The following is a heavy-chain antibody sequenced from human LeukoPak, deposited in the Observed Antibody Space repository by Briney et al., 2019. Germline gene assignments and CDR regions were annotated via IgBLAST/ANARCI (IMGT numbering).Heavy chain of an antibody. D-gene: IGHD4-23*01. CDR1: GFTFSSYS. J-gene: IGHJ5*02. CDR3: AREYGGNSEPNWFDP. CDR2: ISSSSYI. V-gene: IGHV3-21*01. Sequence: GGSLRLSCAASGFTFSSYSMNWVRQAPGKGLEWVSSISSSSYIYYAESVKGRFTISRDNAKNSLYLQMNSLRAEDTAVYYCAREYGGNSEPNWFDPWGQGTLVTVSS.